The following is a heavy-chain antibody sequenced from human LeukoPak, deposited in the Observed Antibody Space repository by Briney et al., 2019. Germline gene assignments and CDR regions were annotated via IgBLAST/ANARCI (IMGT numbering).Heavy chain of an antibody. Sequence: PSETLSLTCAISGDTVSSNTTSWSWLRQSPSRGLEWLGRTYYRSKWYNGYATSVKSRIRINPDTSKNQFSLQLNSVTPEDTAVYYCARGGWFDPWGQGSLVTVSS. CDR1: GDTVSSNTTS. CDR2: TYYRSKWYN. CDR3: ARGGWFDP. J-gene: IGHJ5*02. V-gene: IGHV6-1*01.